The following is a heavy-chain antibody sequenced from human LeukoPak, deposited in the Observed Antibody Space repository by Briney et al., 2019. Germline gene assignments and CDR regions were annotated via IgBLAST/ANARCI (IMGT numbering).Heavy chain of an antibody. CDR3: ARHTAYRRWNFFDY. Sequence: GEFLKISCKGSGYSFTGHWIGWVRQMPGKGLEWMGIIYARDSDTKYNSSFQGQVTMSVDKSISTAYLQLSSLKASDTAVYYCARHTAYRRWNFFDYWGQGTLLTVTS. J-gene: IGHJ4*02. CDR2: IYARDSDT. V-gene: IGHV5-51*01. D-gene: IGHD3-16*01. CDR1: GYSFTGHW.